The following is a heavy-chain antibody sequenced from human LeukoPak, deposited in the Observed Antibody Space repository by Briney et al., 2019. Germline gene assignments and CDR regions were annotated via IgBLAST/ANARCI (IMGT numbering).Heavy chain of an antibody. Sequence: VASVKVSCKASGGTFSSYAISWVRQAPGQGLEWMGGIIPIFGTANYAQKFQGRVTITADESTSTAYMELSSLRSEDTAVYYCARSKGTDSGAFDIWGQGTMVTVSS. CDR3: ARSKGTDSGAFDI. D-gene: IGHD2-15*01. V-gene: IGHV1-69*13. J-gene: IGHJ3*02. CDR2: IIPIFGTA. CDR1: GGTFSSYA.